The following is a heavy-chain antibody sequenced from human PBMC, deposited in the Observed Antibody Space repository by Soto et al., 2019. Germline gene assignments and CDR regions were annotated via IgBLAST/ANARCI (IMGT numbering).Heavy chain of an antibody. J-gene: IGHJ6*02. D-gene: IGHD3-10*01. CDR2: IYYSGST. V-gene: IGHV4-59*01. CDR3: ARDRSGYGSGLLNDKLYVMDV. Sequence: PSETLSLTCTVSGGSISSYYWSWIRQPPGKGLEWIGYIYYSGSTNYNPSLKSRVTISVDTSKNQFSLKLSSVTAADTAVYYCARDRSGYGSGLLNDKLYVMDVWGQGTTVIVSS. CDR1: GGSISSYY.